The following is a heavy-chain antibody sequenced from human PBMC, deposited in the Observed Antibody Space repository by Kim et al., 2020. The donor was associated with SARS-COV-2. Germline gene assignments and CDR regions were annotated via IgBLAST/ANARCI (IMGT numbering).Heavy chain of an antibody. CDR2: IYYSGTT. J-gene: IGHJ4*02. D-gene: IGHD6-19*01. V-gene: IGHV4-39*01. CDR1: GVSISTSSFY. CDR3: ARHSGSTVWYDSFGY. Sequence: SETLSLTCTVSGVSISTSSFYWGWIRQPPGKGLEWIGSIYYSGTTFYNPSLKSRVTISVDTSKNHFSLMLSSVTAADTSVYYCARHSGSTVWYDSFGYWGQGTLVTVSS.